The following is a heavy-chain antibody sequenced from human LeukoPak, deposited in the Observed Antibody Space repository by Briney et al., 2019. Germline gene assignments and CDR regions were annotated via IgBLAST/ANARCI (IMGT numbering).Heavy chain of an antibody. CDR2: ISSSSSYI. CDR1: GFTFSSYS. V-gene: IGHV3-21*01. CDR3: ARYPDSSGYYYMNRPFDY. D-gene: IGHD3-22*01. Sequence: PGGSLRLSCAASGFTFSSYSMNWVRQAPGKGLEWVSSISSSSSYIYYADSVKGRFTISRDNAKNSLYLQMNSLRAEDTAVYYCARYPDSSGYYYMNRPFDYWGQGTLVTVSS. J-gene: IGHJ4*02.